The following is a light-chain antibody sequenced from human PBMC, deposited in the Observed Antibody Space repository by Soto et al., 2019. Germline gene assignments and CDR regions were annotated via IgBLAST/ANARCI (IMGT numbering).Light chain of an antibody. Sequence: DFVMTQSPDSLAVSLGERATINCKSSQSVLYSSNNKNYLAWYQQKPGQPPKLLFYWASTRESGVPDRFSGSGSGTDFTLTISSLQAEDVAVYYCQQYYDTPLTFGGGTKVEIK. V-gene: IGKV4-1*01. J-gene: IGKJ4*01. CDR1: QSVLYSSNNKNY. CDR3: QQYYDTPLT. CDR2: WAS.